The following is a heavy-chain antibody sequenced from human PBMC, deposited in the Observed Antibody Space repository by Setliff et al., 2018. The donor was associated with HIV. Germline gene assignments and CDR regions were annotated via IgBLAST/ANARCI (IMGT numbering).Heavy chain of an antibody. Sequence: SETLSLTCTVSGGSISNYYWSWIRQPPGKGLEWIGYVYYTWHTNYNPSLKSRITVSVDTSKNQFSLKLRSVTAADTAVSYCARRPDYCGGLCFNFDYWGQGTLVTVSS. V-gene: IGHV4-59*08. D-gene: IGHD2-21*02. J-gene: IGHJ4*02. CDR3: ARRPDYCGGLCFNFDY. CDR2: VYYTWHT. CDR1: GGSISNYY.